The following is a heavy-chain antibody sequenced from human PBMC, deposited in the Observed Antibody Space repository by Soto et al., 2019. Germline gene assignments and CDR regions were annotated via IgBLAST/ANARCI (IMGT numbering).Heavy chain of an antibody. D-gene: IGHD6-13*01. Sequence: PSETLSLTCTVSGGSISSYYWSWIRQPPGKGLEWIGYIYYSGSTNYNPSLKSRVTISVDTSKNQFSLKLSSVTAADTAVYYCARGRRQSSLDYYYYGMDVWGQGTTVTVSS. J-gene: IGHJ6*02. CDR2: IYYSGST. CDR1: GGSISSYY. V-gene: IGHV4-59*01. CDR3: ARGRRQSSLDYYYYGMDV.